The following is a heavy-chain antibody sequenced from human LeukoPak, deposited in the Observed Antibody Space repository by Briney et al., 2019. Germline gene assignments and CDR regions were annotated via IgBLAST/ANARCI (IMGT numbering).Heavy chain of an antibody. V-gene: IGHV3-66*04. CDR3: TRHLINIWDFDY. J-gene: IGHJ4*02. CDR2: IYSGGST. Sequence: PGGSLRLSCAASGFTVSSNYMSWVRQAPGKGLEWVSVIYSGGSTYYAESVKGRFTISRGNSKNTLYLQMNSLRAEDTAVYYCTRHLINIWDFDYWGQGTLVTVSS. CDR1: GFTVSSNY. D-gene: IGHD3-16*01.